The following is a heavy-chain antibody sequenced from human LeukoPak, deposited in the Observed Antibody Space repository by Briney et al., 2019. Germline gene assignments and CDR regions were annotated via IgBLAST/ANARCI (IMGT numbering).Heavy chain of an antibody. CDR3: ARDDCSSISCYHNWFDP. CDR1: GFTFSSYW. Sequence: GGSLRLSCAASGFTFSSYWMSWVRQAPGKGLEGVANIKQDGSEKYYVDSVKGRFTISRDNAKNSLYLQMNSLSAEDTAVYYCARDDCSSISCYHNWFDPWGQGTLVTVSS. J-gene: IGHJ5*02. D-gene: IGHD2-2*01. CDR2: IKQDGSEK. V-gene: IGHV3-7*01.